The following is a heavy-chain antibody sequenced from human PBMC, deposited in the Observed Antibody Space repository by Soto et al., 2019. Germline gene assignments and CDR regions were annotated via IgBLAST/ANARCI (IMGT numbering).Heavy chain of an antibody. Sequence: SETLSLTCTVSGGSISSSSYYWGWIRQPPGKGLEWIGSIYYSWSTYYNPSLKSRVTISVDTSKNQFSLKLSSVTAADTAVYYCARISITIFGVVIIPGWFEPWGQGTMVTVSS. D-gene: IGHD3-3*01. CDR1: GGSISSSSYY. V-gene: IGHV4-39*01. J-gene: IGHJ5*02. CDR3: ARISITIFGVVIIPGWFEP. CDR2: IYYSWST.